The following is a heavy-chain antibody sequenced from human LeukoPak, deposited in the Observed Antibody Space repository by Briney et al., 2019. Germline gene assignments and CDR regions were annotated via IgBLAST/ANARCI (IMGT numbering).Heavy chain of an antibody. CDR2: ISGSGGST. J-gene: IGHJ6*02. CDR3: AKERYYYDSSGYYPYGMDV. CDR1: GFTFSSYA. V-gene: IGHV3-23*01. D-gene: IGHD3-22*01. Sequence: PGGSLRLSCAASGFTFSSYAMSWVRQAPGKGLEWVSAISGSGGSTYYADPVKGRFTISRDNSKNTLYLQMNSLRAEDTAVYYCAKERYYYDSSGYYPYGMDVWGQGTTVTVSS.